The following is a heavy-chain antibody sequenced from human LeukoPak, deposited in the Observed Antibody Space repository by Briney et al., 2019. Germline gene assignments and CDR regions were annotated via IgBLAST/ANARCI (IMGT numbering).Heavy chain of an antibody. CDR3: ARDRGLGIPYYDY. CDR2: MNPNSGNT. J-gene: IGHJ4*02. Sequence: ASVKVSCKASGYTFTSYDINWVRQATGQGLEWMGWMNPNSGNTGYAQKLQGRVTMTTDTSTSTAYMELRSLRSDDTAVYYCARDRGLGIPYYDYWGQGTLVTVSS. CDR1: GYTFTSYD. V-gene: IGHV1-8*01. D-gene: IGHD7-27*01.